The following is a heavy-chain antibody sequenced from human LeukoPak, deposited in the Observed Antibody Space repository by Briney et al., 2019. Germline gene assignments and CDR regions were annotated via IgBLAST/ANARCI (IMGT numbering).Heavy chain of an antibody. CDR2: ISYDGSNK. D-gene: IGHD4-23*01. J-gene: IGHJ5*02. CDR1: GFTFSSYA. V-gene: IGHV3-30-3*01. Sequence: GGSLRLSCAASGFTFSSYAMHWVRQAPGKGLEWVAVISYDGSNKYYADSVKGRFTISRDNSKNTLYLQMNSLRAEDTAVYYCARDLATVVTTNWFDPWGQGTLVTVSS. CDR3: ARDLATVVTTNWFDP.